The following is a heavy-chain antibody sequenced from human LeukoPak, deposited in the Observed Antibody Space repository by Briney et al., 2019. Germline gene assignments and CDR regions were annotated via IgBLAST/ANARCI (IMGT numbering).Heavy chain of an antibody. CDR1: GYSISSGYY. CDR2: IYHSGST. D-gene: IGHD3-9*01. V-gene: IGHV4-38-2*01. CDR3: ARVNILTGYGEFDY. Sequence: SETLSLTCAVSGYSISSGYYWGWIRQPPGKGLEWIGSIYHSGSTYYNPSLKSRVTISVDTSKNQFSLKLSSVAAADTAVYYCARVNILTGYGEFDYWGQGTLVTVSS. J-gene: IGHJ4*02.